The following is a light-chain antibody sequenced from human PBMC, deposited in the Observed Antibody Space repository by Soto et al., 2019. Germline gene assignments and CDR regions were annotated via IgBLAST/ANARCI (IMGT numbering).Light chain of an antibody. CDR3: QQYCNSPRYS. Sequence: EIVLTQSPGTLSLSPGERITLSCRASQSVSSNYLAWYQQKPGQAPRLLIHGTSSRANGIPDRFSGSGSGTDFTLTISRLEPEDFAVYYCQQYCNSPRYSFGQGAKLEIK. CDR1: QSVSSNY. V-gene: IGKV3-20*01. J-gene: IGKJ2*03. CDR2: GTS.